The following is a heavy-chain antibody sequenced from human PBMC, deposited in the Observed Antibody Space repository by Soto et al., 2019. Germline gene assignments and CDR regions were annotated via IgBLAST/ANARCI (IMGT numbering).Heavy chain of an antibody. J-gene: IGHJ4*02. CDR3: ATGHFDILTGYPLYYFDY. D-gene: IGHD3-9*01. CDR1: GYTPTELF. V-gene: IGHV1-69*13. CDR2: IIPIFGTA. Sequence: SVKVSCKVSGYTPTELFMHWVRQAPGKRLEWMGGIIPIFGTANYAQKFQGRVTITADESTSTAYMELSSLRSEDTAVYYCATGHFDILTGYPLYYFDYWGQGTLVTVSS.